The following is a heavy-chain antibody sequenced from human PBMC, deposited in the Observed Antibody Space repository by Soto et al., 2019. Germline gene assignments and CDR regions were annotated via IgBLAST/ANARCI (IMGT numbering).Heavy chain of an antibody. CDR2: IRGSGAES. Sequence: EVQLLQSGGDLVQPGGSLRVSCVASGFSFSNFAMSWVRQAPGKGLEWVSGIRGSGAESHYADSVRGRFTISRDNAKKTVYLEIPSLNVGDTAVYYSARSEGADGVVWFDTWGQGTLVTVSS. V-gene: IGHV3-23*01. D-gene: IGHD1-26*01. J-gene: IGHJ5*02. CDR3: ARSEGADGVVWFDT. CDR1: GFSFSNFA.